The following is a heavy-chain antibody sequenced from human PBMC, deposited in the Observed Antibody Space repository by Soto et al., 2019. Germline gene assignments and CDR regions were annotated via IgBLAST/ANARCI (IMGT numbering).Heavy chain of an antibody. CDR1: GFTFSSYS. CDR2: ISSSSSYI. J-gene: IGHJ4*02. Sequence: EVQLVESGGGLVKPGGSLRLSCAASGFTFSSYSMNWVRQAPGKGLEWVSSISSSSSYIYYADSVKGRFTISRDNAKNSLYLQMNSLRAEDTAVYYCARDKTPVTTPYFDYWGQGTLVTVSS. CDR3: ARDKTPVTTPYFDY. V-gene: IGHV3-21*01. D-gene: IGHD4-17*01.